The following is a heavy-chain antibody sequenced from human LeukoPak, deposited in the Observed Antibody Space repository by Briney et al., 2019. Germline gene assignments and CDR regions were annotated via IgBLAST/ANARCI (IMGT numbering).Heavy chain of an antibody. V-gene: IGHV4-30-2*01. Sequence: SETLSLTCAVSGGSISGGGYSWSWIRQPPGKGLEWIGYIYHSGSTYYNPSLKSRVTISVDRSKNQFSLKLSSVTAADTAVYYCARGIVVVPAATGGYYYYGMDVWGQGTTVTVSS. CDR3: ARGIVVVPAATGGYYYYGMDV. CDR1: GGSISGGGYS. CDR2: IYHSGST. D-gene: IGHD2-2*01. J-gene: IGHJ6*02.